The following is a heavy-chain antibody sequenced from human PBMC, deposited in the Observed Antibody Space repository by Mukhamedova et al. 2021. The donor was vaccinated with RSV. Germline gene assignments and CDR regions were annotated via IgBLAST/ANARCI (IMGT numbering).Heavy chain of an antibody. Sequence: EINHSGSTNYNPSLKSRVTISVDTSKNQFSLKLSSVTAADTAVYYCARRPGVLLWFGELSAYNWFDPWGLGTLVTVSS. V-gene: IGHV4-34*01. CDR2: INHSGST. CDR3: ARRPGVLLWFGELSAYNWFDP. D-gene: IGHD3-10*01. J-gene: IGHJ5*02.